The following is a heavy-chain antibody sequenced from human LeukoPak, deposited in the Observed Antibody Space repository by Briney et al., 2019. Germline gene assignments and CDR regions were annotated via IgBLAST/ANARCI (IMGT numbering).Heavy chain of an antibody. CDR1: ELIHSRYE. Sequence: GGSQRLFCAASELIHSRYEMNWVRQAPGKGLVWVTYVSSSGSTIYYAGSVKGRFRISRDNAKNSLDLQMNCLRAEDTAVYDCARAPTKSRRDWFDPWGQGALVTVSS. V-gene: IGHV3-48*03. CDR3: ARAPTKSRRDWFDP. J-gene: IGHJ5*02. CDR2: VSSSGSTI. D-gene: IGHD5-12*01.